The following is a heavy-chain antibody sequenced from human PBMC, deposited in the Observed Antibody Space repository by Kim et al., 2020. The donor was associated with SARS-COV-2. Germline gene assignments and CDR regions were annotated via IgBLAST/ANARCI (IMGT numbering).Heavy chain of an antibody. CDR1: GFTFSSYW. V-gene: IGHV3-74*01. CDR2: INSDGSST. J-gene: IGHJ4*02. CDR3: ASVSTGYVWDEFDY. D-gene: IGHD3-16*01. Sequence: GGSLRLSCAASGFTFSSYWMHWVRQAPGKGLEWVSRINSDGSSTSYADSVKGRFTISRDNAKNTLYLQMNSLRAEDTAVYYCASVSTGYVWDEFDYWGQGTMVTVSS.